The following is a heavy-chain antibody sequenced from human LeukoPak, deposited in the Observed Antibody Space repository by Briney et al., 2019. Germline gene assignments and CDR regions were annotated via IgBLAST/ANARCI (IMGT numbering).Heavy chain of an antibody. Sequence: ASVKVSCKASGCTFTNYWMHWVRQAPGQGLQWMGMISSDAGSTTYAQAFQGRVTMTRDTSSSTIYMELSSLRSEDTAVFYCARGVYYYHSGGYYDFDYWGQGTLVTVSS. J-gene: IGHJ4*02. V-gene: IGHV1-46*01. D-gene: IGHD3-22*01. CDR2: ISSDAGST. CDR3: ARGVYYYHSGGYYDFDY. CDR1: GCTFTNYW.